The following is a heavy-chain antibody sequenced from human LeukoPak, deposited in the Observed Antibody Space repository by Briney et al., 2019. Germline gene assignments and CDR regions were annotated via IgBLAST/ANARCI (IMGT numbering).Heavy chain of an antibody. CDR3: ARAYGDYVPFDY. D-gene: IGHD4-17*01. J-gene: IGHJ4*02. V-gene: IGHV4-30-4*01. CDR2: IYYSGST. Sequence: SQTLSLTCTVSGGSISSGDYYWSWIRQPPGKGLEWIGYIYYSGSTYYNPSLKSRVTISVETSKNQFSLKLSSVTAADTAVYYCARAYGDYVPFDYWGQGTLVTVSS. CDR1: GGSISSGDYY.